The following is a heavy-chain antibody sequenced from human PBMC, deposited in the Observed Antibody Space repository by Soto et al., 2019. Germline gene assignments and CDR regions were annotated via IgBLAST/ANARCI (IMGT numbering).Heavy chain of an antibody. V-gene: IGHV3-30-3*01. Sequence: QVQLVESGGGVVQPGRSLRLSCAASGFTFSTYAMHWVRQAPGKGLEWVAIILSDGSNEYYADSVKGRFTISRDNSKNTLYLQLKSLRADDTALYYCARGKDVRGVLVFGGQGTLVTVSS. D-gene: IGHD3-10*02. CDR3: ARGKDVRGVLVF. CDR1: GFTFSTYA. J-gene: IGHJ4*02. CDR2: ILSDGSNE.